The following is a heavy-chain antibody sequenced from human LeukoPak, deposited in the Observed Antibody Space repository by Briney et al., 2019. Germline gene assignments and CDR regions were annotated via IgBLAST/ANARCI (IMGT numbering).Heavy chain of an antibody. CDR2: IYHSGST. J-gene: IGHJ4*02. D-gene: IGHD1-26*01. Sequence: SETLSLTCAVSGYSISSGYYWGWIRQPPGKGLEGIGSIYHSGSTYYNPSLKSRVTISVDTSKNQFSLKLSSVTAADTAVYYCARRDSGSYYGLDYCGQGTLVTVSS. CDR1: GYSISSGYY. CDR3: ARRDSGSYYGLDY. V-gene: IGHV4-38-2*01.